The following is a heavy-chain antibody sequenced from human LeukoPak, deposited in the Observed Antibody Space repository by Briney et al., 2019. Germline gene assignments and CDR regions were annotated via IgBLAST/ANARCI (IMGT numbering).Heavy chain of an antibody. Sequence: ASVKVSCKASGYTFTSYAMHWVRQAPGQRLEWMGWINAGNGNTKYSQKFQGRVTFPRDTSPSTAYMELSSLRSEDTAVYYCAGGAPTGYYYYYGMDVWGKGTTVTVSS. CDR1: GYTFTSYA. D-gene: IGHD3-9*01. V-gene: IGHV1-3*01. CDR3: AGGAPTGYYYYYGMDV. J-gene: IGHJ6*04. CDR2: INAGNGNT.